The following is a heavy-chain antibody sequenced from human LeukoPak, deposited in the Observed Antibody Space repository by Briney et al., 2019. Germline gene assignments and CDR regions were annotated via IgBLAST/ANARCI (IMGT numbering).Heavy chain of an antibody. Sequence: GGSLRLSCAASGFTFSSYWMSWVRQAPGKGLEGVANIKQDGSEKYYVDSVKGRFNISRDNAKNSLYLQMNSLRAEDTAVYYCATEDYYDSSGYYFDYWGQGTLVTVSS. CDR2: IKQDGSEK. J-gene: IGHJ4*02. V-gene: IGHV3-7*01. D-gene: IGHD3-22*01. CDR1: GFTFSSYW. CDR3: ATEDYYDSSGYYFDY.